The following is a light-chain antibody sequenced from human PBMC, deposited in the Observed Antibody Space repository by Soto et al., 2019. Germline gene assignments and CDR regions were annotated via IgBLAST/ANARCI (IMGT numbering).Light chain of an antibody. CDR3: QQYDSSVMGFT. J-gene: IGKJ3*01. V-gene: IGKV3-20*01. CDR2: GAS. CDR1: QSVSSSY. Sequence: EIVLTQSPGTLSLSPGERATLSCRASQSVSSSYLAWYQQKPGQAPRLLMYGASTRATGIPDRFSGSASGTDFTLTISRVEPEDFAVYYCQQYDSSVMGFTFGPGTKVDIK.